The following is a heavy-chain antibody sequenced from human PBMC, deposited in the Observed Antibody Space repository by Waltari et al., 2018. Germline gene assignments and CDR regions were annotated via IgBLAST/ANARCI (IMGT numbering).Heavy chain of an antibody. CDR3: AGILRGFWFVDL. CDR1: GFTFSTYT. J-gene: IGHJ2*01. V-gene: IGHV3-30*07. Sequence: QVQLVESGGGVVQPGRSLRLSCAASGFTFSTYTMHWVRQAPGKGLEWVAVTAHDESHQYSADSVSGRFTISRDNAQNSMYLQMNNLRADDTAVYYCAGILRGFWFVDLWGRGTLVTVSS. CDR2: TAHDESHQ.